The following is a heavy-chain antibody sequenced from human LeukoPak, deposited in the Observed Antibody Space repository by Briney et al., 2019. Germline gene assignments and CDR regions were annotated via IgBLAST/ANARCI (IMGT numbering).Heavy chain of an antibody. J-gene: IGHJ3*02. CDR1: GYTFTGYY. CDR2: ISAYNGNT. CDR3: ARDRITMIVVVITHDAFDI. V-gene: IGHV1-18*04. Sequence: ASVKVSCKASGYTFTGYYMHWVRQAPGQGLEWMGWISAYNGNTNYAQKLQGRVTMTTDTSTSTAYMELRSLRSDDTAVYYCARDRITMIVVVITHDAFDIWGQGTMVTVSS. D-gene: IGHD3-22*01.